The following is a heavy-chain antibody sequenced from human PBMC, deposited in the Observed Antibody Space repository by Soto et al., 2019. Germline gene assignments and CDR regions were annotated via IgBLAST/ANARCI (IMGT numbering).Heavy chain of an antibody. D-gene: IGHD3-3*01. CDR1: GGTFSSYT. Sequence: SVKVSCKASGGTFSSYTISWVRQAPGQGLEWMGRIIPIFGTANYAQKFQGRVTITADESTSTAYMELSSLRSEDTAVYYCARDPNYDFWSGFANYYYYGMDVWGQGTTVTVSS. J-gene: IGHJ6*02. CDR3: ARDPNYDFWSGFANYYYYGMDV. V-gene: IGHV1-69*13. CDR2: IIPIFGTA.